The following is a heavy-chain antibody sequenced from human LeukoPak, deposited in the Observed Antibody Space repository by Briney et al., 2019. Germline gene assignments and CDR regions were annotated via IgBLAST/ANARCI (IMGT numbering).Heavy chain of an antibody. CDR3: AKYSSSWYEDYYYGMDV. V-gene: IGHV3-23*01. CDR2: ISGSGGST. Sequence: GGSLRLSCAASGFTFSSYAMSGVRHAPGKGLEWVSAISGSGGSTYYADSVKGRFTISRDNSKNTLYLQMNSLRAEDTAVYYCAKYSSSWYEDYYYGMDVWGQGTTVTVSS. D-gene: IGHD6-13*01. J-gene: IGHJ6*02. CDR1: GFTFSSYA.